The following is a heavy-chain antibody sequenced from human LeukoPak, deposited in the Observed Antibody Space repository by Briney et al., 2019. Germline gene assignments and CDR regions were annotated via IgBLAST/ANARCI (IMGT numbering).Heavy chain of an antibody. J-gene: IGHJ5*02. CDR2: ISGTSSYM. V-gene: IGHV3-21*01. Sequence: GGSLRLSCEAYGFNFRDYSMNWVRPAPGKGLDWVSGISGTSSYMYYGDSVKGRFTVSRDNAKNSLYLQMESLRVEDTAVYYCARDLHYYGSGPWGQGTLVTVSS. CDR1: GFNFRDYS. CDR3: ARDLHYYGSGP. D-gene: IGHD3-10*01.